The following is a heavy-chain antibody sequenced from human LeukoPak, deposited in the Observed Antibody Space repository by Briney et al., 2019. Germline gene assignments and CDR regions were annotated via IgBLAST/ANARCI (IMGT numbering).Heavy chain of an antibody. CDR3: ARDQKVGATPYFGMDV. CDR2: IIPMFGTV. Sequence: ASVKVSCKASGGAFSSYAINWVRQAPGQGLEWMGRIIPMFGTVNYEQKFQGRVTIIADKFTSTAYMELSSLRFEDTAMYYCARDQKVGATPYFGMDVWGQGTTVTVSS. D-gene: IGHD1-26*01. V-gene: IGHV1-69*06. CDR1: GGAFSSYA. J-gene: IGHJ6*02.